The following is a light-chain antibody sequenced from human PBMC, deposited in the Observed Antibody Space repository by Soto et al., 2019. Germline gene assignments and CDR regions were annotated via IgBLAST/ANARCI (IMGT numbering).Light chain of an antibody. Sequence: QSVLTQPPSASGAPGQRVTISCFGSASNIGTYAVNWYQQLPGTAPKLLIYGNSNRPSGVPDRFSGSKSGTSASLAITGLQAEDEADYYCQSYDSSLGDLWVFGGGTKLTVL. CDR3: QSYDSSLGDLWV. CDR2: GNS. V-gene: IGLV1-40*01. CDR1: ASNIGTYA. J-gene: IGLJ3*02.